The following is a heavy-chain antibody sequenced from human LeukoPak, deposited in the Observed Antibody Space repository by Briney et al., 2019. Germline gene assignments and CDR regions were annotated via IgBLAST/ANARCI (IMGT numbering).Heavy chain of an antibody. CDR2: IYYSGST. Sequence: SETLSLTCTVSGGSISSYYWSWIRQPPGKGLEWIGYIYYSGSTNYNPSLKSRVTISVDTSKNQFSLKLSSVTAADTAVYYCARAPSNWGYYFDYWGQGTLVTVSS. CDR1: GGSISSYY. V-gene: IGHV4-59*01. D-gene: IGHD7-27*01. J-gene: IGHJ4*02. CDR3: ARAPSNWGYYFDY.